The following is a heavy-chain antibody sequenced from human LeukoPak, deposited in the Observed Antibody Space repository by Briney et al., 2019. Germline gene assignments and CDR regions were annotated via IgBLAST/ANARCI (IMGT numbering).Heavy chain of an antibody. CDR1: GFTVRRNY. CDR3: ARDHPDYGDSS. V-gene: IGHV3-53*01. CDR2: IYSGGDK. D-gene: IGHD4-17*01. Sequence: GGSLRLSCALSGFTVRRNYMSWVRQAPGKGPEWVSVIYSGGDKFYADSVKGRFTISSDNFKNTLYLQMNSLRVEDTAVYYCARDHPDYGDSSWGQGTLVTVSS. J-gene: IGHJ5*02.